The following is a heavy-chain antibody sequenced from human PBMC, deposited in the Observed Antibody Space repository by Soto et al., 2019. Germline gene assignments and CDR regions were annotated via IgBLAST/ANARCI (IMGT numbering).Heavy chain of an antibody. CDR3: ARGGVSTRTFDP. CDR2: IYPSDSDT. V-gene: IGHV5-51*01. Sequence: PGESLKISCKGSGYNFAGYWIAWVRQMPGKGLELMGIIYPSDSDTRYRPSFQGQVTISADKSISSAYLQWSSLRASDTAMYYCARGGVSTRTFDPWGQGHPVTVSS. CDR1: GYNFAGYW. D-gene: IGHD3-3*01. J-gene: IGHJ5*02.